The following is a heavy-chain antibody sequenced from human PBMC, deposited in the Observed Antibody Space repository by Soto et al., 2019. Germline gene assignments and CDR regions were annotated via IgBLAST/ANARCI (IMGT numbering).Heavy chain of an antibody. J-gene: IGHJ4*02. V-gene: IGHV3-33*01. CDR1: GFIFSTYA. CDR2: IWYDGSEK. CDR3: ATSRPPDPHGFDS. Sequence: GGSLRLSCAASGFIFSTYAMHWVRQPPGKGLEWVAAIWYDGSEKYYADSVKGRFTISRDNSKNMLYLQMNSLRAEDTAVYYSATSRPPDPHGFDSWGQGSLVPSPQ.